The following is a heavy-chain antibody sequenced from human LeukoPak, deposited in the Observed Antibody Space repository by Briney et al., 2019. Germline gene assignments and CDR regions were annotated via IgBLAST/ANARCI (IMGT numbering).Heavy chain of an antibody. V-gene: IGHV3-23*01. CDR3: TKGNLPDCTGGRCYPFDH. J-gene: IGHJ5*02. CDR2: ITGDGVYI. CDR1: GFTFSNYA. Sequence: GGSLRLSCVASGFTFSNYAISWVRQAPGKGMQWVSGITGDGVYIWYADSVKGRFTISRDNSKNTLWLQMDNLGVEDTAVYFCTKGNLPDCTGGRCYPFDHWAQGTLVTVSS. D-gene: IGHD2-15*01.